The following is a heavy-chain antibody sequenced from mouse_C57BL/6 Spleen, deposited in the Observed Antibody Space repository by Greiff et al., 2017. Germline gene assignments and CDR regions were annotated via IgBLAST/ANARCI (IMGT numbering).Heavy chain of an antibody. D-gene: IGHD1-1*01. V-gene: IGHV14-4*01. CDR1: GFNIKDDY. J-gene: IGHJ4*01. CDR2: IDPENGDT. Sequence: VQLQQSGAELVRPGASVKLSCTASGFNIKDDYMHWVKQRPEQGLEWIGWIDPENGDTEYATKFKGKATITADTSSNTAYLQLSSLTSEDTAVYYSTSGGGSSFYYYAMDYWGQGTSVTVSS. CDR3: TSGGGSSFYYYAMDY.